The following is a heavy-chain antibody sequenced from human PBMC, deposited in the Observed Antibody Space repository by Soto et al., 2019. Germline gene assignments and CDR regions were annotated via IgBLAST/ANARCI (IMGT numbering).Heavy chain of an antibody. V-gene: IGHV3-15*07. Sequence: PGGSLRLSCVASGFSFTNAWMNWVRQAPGKGLEWVGRIRSRPDGGTIHYAAPVKGRFTISRDDSQNTLFLQMDSLKTEDTAVFFCARVRYQLLPPWFDPWGQGTLVTVSS. J-gene: IGHJ5*02. D-gene: IGHD2-2*01. CDR3: ARVRYQLLPPWFDP. CDR2: IRSRPDGGTI. CDR1: GFSFTNAW.